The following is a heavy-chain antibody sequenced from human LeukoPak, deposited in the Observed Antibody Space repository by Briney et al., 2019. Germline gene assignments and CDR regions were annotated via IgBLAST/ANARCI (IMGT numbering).Heavy chain of an antibody. CDR2: INPNSGGT. V-gene: IGHV1-2*02. J-gene: IGHJ4*02. Sequence: ASVKVSCKAAGYTLTGYYMHWVRQAPGQGLEWMGWINPNSGGTNYAQKFQGRVTMTRDTSISTAYMELSRLRSDDTAVYYCARGWDDSSGYYYDYWGQGTLVTVSS. CDR3: ARGWDDSSGYYYDY. CDR1: GYTLTGYY. D-gene: IGHD3-22*01.